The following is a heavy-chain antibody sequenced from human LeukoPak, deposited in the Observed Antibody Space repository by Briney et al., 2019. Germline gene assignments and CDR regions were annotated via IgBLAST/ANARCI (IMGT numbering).Heavy chain of an antibody. CDR1: VYTFTGYY. D-gene: IGHD2-15*01. Sequence: GASVKVSCKASVYTFTGYYMHWVRQAPGQGLEWMGWINPNSGGTNYAQKSQGRVTMTRDTSISTAYMELSRLRSDDTAVYYCARDRSMGYCSGGSCYSRHFQHWGQGTLVTVSS. CDR2: INPNSGGT. V-gene: IGHV1-2*02. J-gene: IGHJ1*01. CDR3: ARDRSMGYCSGGSCYSRHFQH.